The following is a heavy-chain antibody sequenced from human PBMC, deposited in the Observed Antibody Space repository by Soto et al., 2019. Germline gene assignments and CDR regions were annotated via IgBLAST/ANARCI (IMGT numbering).Heavy chain of an antibody. V-gene: IGHV3-23*01. J-gene: IGHJ6*02. Sequence: GGSLRLSCAASGFTFSSYAMSWVRQAPGKGLEWVSAISGSGGSTYYADSVKGRFTISRDNSKNTLYLQMNSLRAEDTDVYYCAKDDYYYYYGMDVWGQGTTVTVSS. CDR2: ISGSGGST. CDR3: AKDDYYYYYGMDV. CDR1: GFTFSSYA.